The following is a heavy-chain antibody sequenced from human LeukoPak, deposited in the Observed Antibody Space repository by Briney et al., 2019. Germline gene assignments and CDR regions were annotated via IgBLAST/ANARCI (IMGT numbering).Heavy chain of an antibody. V-gene: IGHV3-7*01. Sequence: GGSLRLSCAASGFTFSNFWMNWVRQAPGKALEWVANVKEDGSEKYYVDSVKGRFTISRDNSKKSLYLQMNNLQVDDTAPYYCARHDYDYGGSETGRHNYMDVWGKGTTVTVSS. D-gene: IGHD4-17*01. CDR1: GFTFSNFW. J-gene: IGHJ6*03. CDR3: ARHDYDYGGSETGRHNYMDV. CDR2: VKEDGSEK.